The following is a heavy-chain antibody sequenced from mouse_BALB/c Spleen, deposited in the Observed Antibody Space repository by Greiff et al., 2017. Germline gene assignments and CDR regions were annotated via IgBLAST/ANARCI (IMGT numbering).Heavy chain of an antibody. J-gene: IGHJ2*01. CDR3: ARDNGYFDD. Sequence: EVNVVESGGGLVQPGGSLRLSCATSGFTFSDFYMEWVRQPPGKRLEWIAASRNKANDYTTEYSASVKGRFIVSRDTSQSILYLQMNTLRAEDSATYYCARDNGYFDDWGQGTTLTVSS. CDR2: SRNKANDYTT. V-gene: IGHV7-1*02. CDR1: GFTFSDFY.